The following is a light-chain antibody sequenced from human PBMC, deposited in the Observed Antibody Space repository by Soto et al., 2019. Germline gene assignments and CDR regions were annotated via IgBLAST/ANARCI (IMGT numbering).Light chain of an antibody. V-gene: IGLV2-8*01. J-gene: IGLJ1*01. CDR3: SSYANPNNYV. Sequence: QSVLTQPPSASVSPGQSVTSSCTGTSSDVGGYDFVSWYQHHPGKAPKLMIYEVTKRPSGVPDRFSGSKSGNTASLTVSGLQAEDEADYYCSSYANPNNYVFGTGTKVTVL. CDR1: SSDVGGYDF. CDR2: EVT.